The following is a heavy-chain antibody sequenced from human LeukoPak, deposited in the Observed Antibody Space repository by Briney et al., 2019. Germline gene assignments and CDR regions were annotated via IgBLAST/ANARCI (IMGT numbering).Heavy chain of an antibody. J-gene: IGHJ6*04. D-gene: IGHD2-2*01. CDR1: GGSFSGYY. CDR2: INHSGST. V-gene: IGHV4-34*01. CDR3: ARGYCSSTSCYYYGMDV. Sequence: SETLSLTCAVYGGSFSGYYWSWIRQPPGKGLEWIGEINHSGSTNYNPSLKSRVTISVDKSKNQFSLKLSSVTAADTAVYYCARGYCSSTSCYYYGMDVWGKGTTVTVSS.